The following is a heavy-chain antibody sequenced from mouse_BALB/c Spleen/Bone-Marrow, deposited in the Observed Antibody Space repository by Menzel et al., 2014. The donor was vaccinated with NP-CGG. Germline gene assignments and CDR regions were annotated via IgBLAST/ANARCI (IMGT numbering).Heavy chain of an antibody. CDR1: GYTFTDYA. J-gene: IGHJ4*01. CDR3: ASSGSYGACYALDY. CDR2: ISTYYGDA. D-gene: IGHD2-12*01. V-gene: IGHV1S137*01. Sequence: VQLQESGAELVRPGVSVKISCKGSGYTFTDYAMHWVKQSHAKSLEWIGVISTYYGDASYNQKFKGKATMTVDKSSSTAYMELARLTSEDPGIYYYASSGSYGACYALDYWGQGTAVTVSS.